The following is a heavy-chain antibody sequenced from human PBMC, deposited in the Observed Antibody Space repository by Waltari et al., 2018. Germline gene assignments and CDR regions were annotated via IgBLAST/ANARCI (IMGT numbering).Heavy chain of an antibody. CDR2: IYYSGST. Sequence: QVQLQESGPGLVKPSETLSLTCTVSGGSISSHYWSWIRQPPGKGLEWIGYIYYSGSTNYNPSLKSRVTISVDTSKNQFSLKLSSVTAADTAVYYCARRQMYYYDSSGYYTSASAFDYWGQGTLVIVSS. V-gene: IGHV4-59*11. CDR1: GGSISSHY. CDR3: ARRQMYYYDSSGYYTSASAFDY. J-gene: IGHJ4*02. D-gene: IGHD3-22*01.